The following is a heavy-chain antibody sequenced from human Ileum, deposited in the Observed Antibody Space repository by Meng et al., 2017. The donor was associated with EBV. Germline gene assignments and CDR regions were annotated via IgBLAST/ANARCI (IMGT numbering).Heavy chain of an antibody. D-gene: IGHD1-14*01. Sequence: QVRLQESGPGMVKPSGTLSLTFAVSGGYISSSNWWSWVRQPPGKGLEWIGKIYHSGITIYNPSLKSRVTMSVDNSKNQFSLKLNSMTAADTAVYYCARDPTGGEDHQRVWGQGTLVTVSS. V-gene: IGHV4-4*02. CDR1: GGYISSSNW. J-gene: IGHJ4*02. CDR3: ARDPTGGEDHQRV. CDR2: IYHSGIT.